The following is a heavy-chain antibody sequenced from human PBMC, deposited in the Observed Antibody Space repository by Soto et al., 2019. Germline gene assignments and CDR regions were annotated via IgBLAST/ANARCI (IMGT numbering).Heavy chain of an antibody. J-gene: IGHJ4*02. D-gene: IGHD2-2*01. Sequence: ASVKVSCKASGYTFTNYGITWVRQAPGQGLEWVGWSSAYNGNTKYAQKLQGRVTMTTDTSTSTAYMELRSLRSDDTAVYYCAREAAAIGDYWGQGTLVTVS. CDR2: SSAYNGNT. CDR3: AREAAAIGDY. V-gene: IGHV1-18*01. CDR1: GYTFTNYG.